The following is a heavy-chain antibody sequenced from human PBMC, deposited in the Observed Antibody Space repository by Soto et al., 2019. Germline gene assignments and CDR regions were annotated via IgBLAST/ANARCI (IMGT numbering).Heavy chain of an antibody. V-gene: IGHV4-59*01. Sequence: QVQLQESGPGLVKPSETLSLTCTVSGGSISSYYWSWIRQPPGKGLEWIGYIYYSGSTNYNPSLKSRVTISVDTSKNRLSRKLSSVTAADTVVYSWAREGGYYYLDVWGKGTTVTVSS. J-gene: IGHJ6*03. CDR1: GGSISSYY. CDR3: AREGGYYYLDV. CDR2: IYYSGST.